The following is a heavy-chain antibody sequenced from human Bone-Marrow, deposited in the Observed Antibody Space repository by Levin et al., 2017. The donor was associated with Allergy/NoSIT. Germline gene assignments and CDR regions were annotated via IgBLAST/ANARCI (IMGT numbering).Heavy chain of an antibody. D-gene: IGHD1-26*01. J-gene: IGHJ6*03. CDR3: AKDRLDELYYYYMDV. CDR2: ISYDGSNK. V-gene: IGHV3-30*18. Sequence: GGSLRLSCAASGFTFSSYGMHWVRQAPGKGLEWVAVISYDGSNKYYADSVKGRFTISRDNSKNTLYLQMNSLRAEDTAVYYCAKDRLDELYYYYMDVWGKGTTVTVSS. CDR1: GFTFSSYG.